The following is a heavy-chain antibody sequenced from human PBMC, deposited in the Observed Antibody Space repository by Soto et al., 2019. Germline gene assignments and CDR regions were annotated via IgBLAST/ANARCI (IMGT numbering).Heavy chain of an antibody. CDR2: ISYDGSNK. CDR3: AKDGDRRYSSSWYFWFDP. Sequence: GGSLRLSCAASGFTFSSYGMHWVRQAPGKGLEWVAVISYDGSNKYYADSVKGRFTISRDNSKNTLYLQMNSLRAEDTAVYYCAKDGDRRYSSSWYFWFDPWGQGTLVTVSS. V-gene: IGHV3-30*18. J-gene: IGHJ5*02. CDR1: GFTFSSYG. D-gene: IGHD6-13*01.